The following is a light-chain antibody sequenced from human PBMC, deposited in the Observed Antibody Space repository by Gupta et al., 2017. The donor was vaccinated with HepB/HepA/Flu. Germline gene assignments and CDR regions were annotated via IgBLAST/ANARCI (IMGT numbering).Light chain of an antibody. CDR1: SSDVGGYNS. CDR2: DVT. J-gene: IGLJ3*02. V-gene: IGLV2-14*03. CDR3: SSFTSTTTTLVR. Sequence: QSPLTQPASVSGSPGQSITISCTGTSSDVGGYNSVSWYQQYPGKAPKLLIYDVTARPSGIATRFSASKSGNTASLTISGLQTEDEADYFGSSFTSTTTTLVRFGGGTKLTVL.